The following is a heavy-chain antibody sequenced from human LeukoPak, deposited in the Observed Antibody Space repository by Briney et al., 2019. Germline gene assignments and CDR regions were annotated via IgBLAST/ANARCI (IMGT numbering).Heavy chain of an antibody. D-gene: IGHD3-10*01. CDR1: GYTFTSYG. Sequence: ASVKVSCKASGYTFTSYGISWVRQAPGQGLEWMGWISAYNGNTNYAQKLQGRVTMTTDTSTSTAYVELRSLRSDDTAVYYCARDFRPRKLDYYGSGSYKYFDYWGQGTLVTVSS. CDR2: ISAYNGNT. J-gene: IGHJ4*02. CDR3: ARDFRPRKLDYYGSGSYKYFDY. V-gene: IGHV1-18*01.